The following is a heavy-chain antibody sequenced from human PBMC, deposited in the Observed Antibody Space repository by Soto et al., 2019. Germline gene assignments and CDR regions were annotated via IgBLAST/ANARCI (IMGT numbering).Heavy chain of an antibody. Sequence: GGSLRLSCEVSGVPFSEYAMTWIRQAPGKGLEWVSGISRSGGRTFFADSVKGRFTISRDNSENTVFLQMSSLRLDDTAVYFCAKDSYYDVGSGEYKANDHAVEGRGQGTRFGISS. CDR2: ISRSGGRT. J-gene: IGHJ6*01. CDR3: AKDSYYDVGSGEYKANDHAVEG. V-gene: IGHV3-23*01. D-gene: IGHD3-3*01. CDR1: GVPFSEYA.